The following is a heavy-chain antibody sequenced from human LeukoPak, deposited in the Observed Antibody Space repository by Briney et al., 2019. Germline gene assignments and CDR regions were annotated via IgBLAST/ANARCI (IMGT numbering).Heavy chain of an antibody. Sequence: GGSLRLSCAASGFTFSSYGMHWVRQAPGKGLEWVTNIKEDGSEKYYVDSVKGRFTISRDNAKNSLYLLMNSLRAEDTAVYYCARDSGLTTVATYWDYWGQGTLVTVSS. D-gene: IGHD4-17*01. V-gene: IGHV3-7*05. J-gene: IGHJ4*02. CDR2: IKEDGSEK. CDR1: GFTFSSYG. CDR3: ARDSGLTTVATYWDY.